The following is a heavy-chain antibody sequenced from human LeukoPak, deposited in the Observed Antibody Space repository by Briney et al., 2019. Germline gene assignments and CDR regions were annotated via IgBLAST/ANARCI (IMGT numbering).Heavy chain of an antibody. CDR2: VHLSGRT. Sequence: TLSLTCGVSGGSLSPTNWWTWVRQPPGEGLEWIGEVHLSGRTHYNPSLESRVTMSVDMSENHISLRLTSVTAADTAVYYCAREGGPYRPLDYSGQGTLVTVSS. CDR3: AREGGPYRPLDY. CDR1: GGSLSPTNW. V-gene: IGHV4-4*02. J-gene: IGHJ4*02.